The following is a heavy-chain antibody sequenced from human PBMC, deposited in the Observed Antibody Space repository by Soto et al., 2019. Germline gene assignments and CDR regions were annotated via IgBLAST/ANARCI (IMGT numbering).Heavy chain of an antibody. CDR2: IYHNGET. CDR1: GDSITAYY. D-gene: IGHD3-10*01. J-gene: IGHJ6*02. Sequence: QMQLQESGPGLVKPSETLSLICSVSGDSITAYYLSWLRQSPGKELEWIGYIYHNGETNYNPSLXSXVXISXDTSKTQFSLRLSSVTAADTGVYSCARDKGGEFLKGSGMDVWGQGTTVIVSS. CDR3: ARDKGGEFLKGSGMDV. V-gene: IGHV4-59*01.